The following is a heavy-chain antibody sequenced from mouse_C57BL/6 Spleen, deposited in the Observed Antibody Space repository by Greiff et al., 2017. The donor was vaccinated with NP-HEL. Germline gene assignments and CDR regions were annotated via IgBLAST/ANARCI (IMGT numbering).Heavy chain of an antibody. Sequence: QVQLKESGAELARPGASVKLSCKASGYTFTSYGISWVKQRTGQGLEWIGEIYPRSGNTYYNEKFKGKATLTADKSSSTAYMELRSLTSEDSAVYFCARGGLGLMDYWGQGTSVTVSS. V-gene: IGHV1-81*01. CDR2: IYPRSGNT. CDR1: GYTFTSYG. D-gene: IGHD4-1*01. J-gene: IGHJ4*01. CDR3: ARGGLGLMDY.